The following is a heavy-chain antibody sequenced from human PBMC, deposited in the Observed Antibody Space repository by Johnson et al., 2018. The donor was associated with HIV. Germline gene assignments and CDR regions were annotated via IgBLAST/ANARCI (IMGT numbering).Heavy chain of an antibody. CDR2: ISGSGGST. CDR3: ARDPSRSPGAFDI. J-gene: IGHJ3*02. CDR1: GFTFSNAW. Sequence: VESGGGLVKPGGSLRLSCAASGFTFSNAWMSWVRQAPGKGLEWVSAISGSGGSTYYADSVKGRFTISRDNSKNTLYLQMNSLRAEDTAVYYCARDPSRSPGAFDIWGQGTMVTVSS. V-gene: IGHV3-23*04.